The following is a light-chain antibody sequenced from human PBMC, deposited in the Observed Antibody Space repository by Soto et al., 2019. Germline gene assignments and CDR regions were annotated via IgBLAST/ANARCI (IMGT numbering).Light chain of an antibody. CDR1: QGISSY. CDR3: QQYYSYPRA. V-gene: IGKV1-8*01. Sequence: AIRMTQSPSSLSASTGDRVTITCRASQGISSYLAWYQQKPGQAPKLLIYAASTLQSGVPSRFSGGGSGTDFTLTISCLQSEDFATYYCQQYYSYPRAFGHGTRLEIK. CDR2: AAS. J-gene: IGKJ5*01.